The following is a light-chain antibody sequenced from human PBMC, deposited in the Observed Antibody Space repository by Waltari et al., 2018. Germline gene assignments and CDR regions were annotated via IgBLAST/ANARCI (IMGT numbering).Light chain of an antibody. Sequence: QSALTQPASVSGSPGQSLTLSCTGTSSDFGKYNLAPWYQQHPGKVPKVMIYEVTKRPSGVSNRFSGSKSGNTASLTISGLQAEDEADYYCCSYAGSGIVIFGGGTKLTVL. CDR1: SSDFGKYNL. CDR3: CSYAGSGIVI. J-gene: IGLJ2*01. V-gene: IGLV2-23*02. CDR2: EVT.